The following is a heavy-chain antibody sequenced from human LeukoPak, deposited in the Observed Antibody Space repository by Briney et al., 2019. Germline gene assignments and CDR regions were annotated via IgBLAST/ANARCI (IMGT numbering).Heavy chain of an antibody. V-gene: IGHV3-21*01. CDR1: GLTLSTYI. CDR2: ISSSSSYK. CDR3: ATYYFGSGSYPNWFDP. J-gene: IGHJ5*02. Sequence: GGAPRLSRVAPGLTLSTYIMKRVRPAPGKGVEWVASISSSSSYKNYADSVKGRFTISRDNAKNSLYLQMNSLRAEDTAVYYCATYYFGSGSYPNWFDPWGQGTLVTVSS. D-gene: IGHD3-10*01.